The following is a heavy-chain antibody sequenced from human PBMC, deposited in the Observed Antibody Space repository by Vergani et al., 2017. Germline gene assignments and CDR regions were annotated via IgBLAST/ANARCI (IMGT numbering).Heavy chain of an antibody. CDR3: ARDYYCSSTSCSQYNWFDP. Sequence: QLQLQESGPGLVKPSETLSLTCTVSGGSISSSSYYWGWIRQPPGKGLEWIGSIYYSGSTYYNPSLKSRVTISVDTSKNQFSLKLSSVTAAGTAVYYCARDYYCSSTSCSQYNWFDPWGQGTLVTVSS. D-gene: IGHD2-2*01. V-gene: IGHV4-39*07. CDR2: IYYSGST. J-gene: IGHJ5*02. CDR1: GGSISSSSYY.